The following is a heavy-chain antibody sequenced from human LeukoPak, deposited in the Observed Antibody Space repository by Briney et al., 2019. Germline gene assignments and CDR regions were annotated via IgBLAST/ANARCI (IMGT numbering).Heavy chain of an antibody. CDR3: ARDISPEYSSSWYPEY. V-gene: IGHV3-23*01. J-gene: IGHJ4*02. CDR2: ISGSGGST. D-gene: IGHD6-13*01. Sequence: GGSLRLSCAASGFTFSSYAMSWVRQAPGKGLEWVSAISGSGGSTYYADSVKGRFTISRDNSKNTLYLQMNSLRAEDTAVYYCARDISPEYSSSWYPEYWGQGTLVTVSS. CDR1: GFTFSSYA.